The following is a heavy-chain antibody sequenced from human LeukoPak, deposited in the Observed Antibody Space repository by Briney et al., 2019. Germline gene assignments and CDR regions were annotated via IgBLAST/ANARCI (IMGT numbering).Heavy chain of an antibody. CDR1: GFTFNTNA. CDR2: ISGSGGVT. Sequence: GGSLRLSCAASGFTFNTNALSWVRQAPGKGLEWVSAISGSGGVTYYADSVKGRFTISRDNSKNTLYLQMNSLRAEDTAVYYCAKRSGGVPAARPMGDWGQRTLVTVSS. J-gene: IGHJ4*02. CDR3: AKRSGGVPAARPMGD. D-gene: IGHD2-2*01. V-gene: IGHV3-23*01.